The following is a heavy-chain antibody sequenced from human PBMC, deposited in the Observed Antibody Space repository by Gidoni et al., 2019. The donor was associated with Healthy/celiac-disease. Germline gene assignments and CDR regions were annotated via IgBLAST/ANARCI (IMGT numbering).Heavy chain of an antibody. CDR1: GFIFRQFG. CDR2: ISYDGSKK. CDR3: AKVGNDDSSGYYDMDV. J-gene: IGHJ6*03. D-gene: IGHD3-22*01. Sequence: QVQLVESGGGVVQPGRSLRLSCGSSGFIFRQFGVHWVRQAPGKGLEWVALISYDGSKKYYADSVKGRFTISRDNSENILYLQMNSLRVEDTAVYYCAKVGNDDSSGYYDMDVWGQGTTVTVSS. V-gene: IGHV3-30*18.